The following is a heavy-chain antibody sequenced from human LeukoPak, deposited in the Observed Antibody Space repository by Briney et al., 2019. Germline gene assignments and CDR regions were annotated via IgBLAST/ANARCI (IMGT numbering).Heavy chain of an antibody. D-gene: IGHD2-15*01. V-gene: IGHV1-3*01. J-gene: IGHJ4*02. CDR1: GYTFGKYA. CDR3: ARDQSRDIRVDFDY. Sequence: ASVKVSCKTSGYTFGKYAIHWVRQAPGQRFEWMGWIDGGNGDTRLSQKFQDRVSFTRDTFATTAYMELTSLTSEDTAVYYCARDQSRDIRVDFDYWGQGTLVTVSS. CDR2: IDGGNGDT.